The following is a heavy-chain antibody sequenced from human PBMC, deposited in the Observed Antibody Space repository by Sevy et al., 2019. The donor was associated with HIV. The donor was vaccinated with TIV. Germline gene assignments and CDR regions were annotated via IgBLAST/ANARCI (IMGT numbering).Heavy chain of an antibody. CDR2: IYYSGIT. Sequence: SQTLSLTCTVSGGSISSSSYYWGWIRQPPGKGLEWIGSIYYSGITYYNPPLKSRVTISVDTSKNQFSLKLSSVTAADTAVYYCASRAAAGTERNYYYGMDVWGQGTTVTVSS. D-gene: IGHD6-13*01. J-gene: IGHJ6*02. V-gene: IGHV4-39*01. CDR3: ASRAAAGTERNYYYGMDV. CDR1: GGSISSSSYY.